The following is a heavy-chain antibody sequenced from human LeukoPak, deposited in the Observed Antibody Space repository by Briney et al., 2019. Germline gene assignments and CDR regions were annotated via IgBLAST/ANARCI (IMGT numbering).Heavy chain of an antibody. D-gene: IGHD5-12*01. CDR3: ARGSISGVATIELDFDY. V-gene: IGHV1-3*01. CDR1: AYTFTSYA. CDR2: INAGNGNT. J-gene: IGHJ4*02. Sequence: GASVKVSCKASAYTFTSYAMHWVRQAPGQRLEWMGWINAGNGNTKYSQKFQGRVTITRDTSASTAYMELSSLRSEDTAVYYCARGSISGVATIELDFDYWGQGTLVTVSS.